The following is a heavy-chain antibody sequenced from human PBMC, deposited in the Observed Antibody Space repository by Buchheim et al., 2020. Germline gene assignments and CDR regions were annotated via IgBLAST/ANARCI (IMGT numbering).Heavy chain of an antibody. CDR3: AKNSVHGDWPEY. CDR2: ISGSGAGT. J-gene: IGHJ4*02. V-gene: IGHV3-23*01. D-gene: IGHD4-17*01. CDR1: GFTFSSYP. Sequence: EVQLLESGGGLVQPGGSPRLSCAASGFTFSSYPMSWVRQAPGKGLEWVSAISGSGAGTSYADSVKGQFTMSRDNSKNTLYLQMNSLRAEDTAVYYCAKNSVHGDWPEYWGQGTL.